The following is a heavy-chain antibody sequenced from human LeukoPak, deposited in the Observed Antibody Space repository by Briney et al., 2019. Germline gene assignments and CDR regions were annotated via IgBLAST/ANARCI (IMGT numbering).Heavy chain of an antibody. Sequence: GGSLRLSCAASGFTFSSYGMHWVRQAPGKGLEWVAVISNDGSDKYCADSVKGRFTISRDNSNKTVYLQMNSLRAEDTAVYYCAKEGRYGDYFDYWGRGTLVTVSS. D-gene: IGHD4/OR15-4a*01. CDR3: AKEGRYGDYFDY. V-gene: IGHV3-30*18. J-gene: IGHJ4*02. CDR2: ISNDGSDK. CDR1: GFTFSSYG.